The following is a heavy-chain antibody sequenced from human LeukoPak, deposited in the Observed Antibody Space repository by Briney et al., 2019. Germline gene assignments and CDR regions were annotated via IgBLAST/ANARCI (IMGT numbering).Heavy chain of an antibody. D-gene: IGHD3-10*01. CDR3: AKLGRSLLWFGELLQDSW. V-gene: IGHV3-23*01. J-gene: IGHJ4*02. Sequence: PGGSLRLSCAASGFTFSSYAMSWVRQAPGKGLEWVSAISGSGGSTYYADSVKGRFTISRDNSENTLYLQMNSLRAEDTAVYYCAKLGRSLLWFGELLQDSWWGQGTLVTVSS. CDR2: ISGSGGST. CDR1: GFTFSSYA.